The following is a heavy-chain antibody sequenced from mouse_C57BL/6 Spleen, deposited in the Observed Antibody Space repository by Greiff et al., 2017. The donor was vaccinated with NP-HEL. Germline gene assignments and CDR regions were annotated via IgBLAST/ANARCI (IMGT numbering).Heavy chain of an antibody. V-gene: IGHV1-61*01. Sequence: VQLQQPGAELVRPGSSVKLSCKASGYTFTSYWMDWVKQRPGQGLEWIGNIYPSDSETHYNQKFKDKATLTVDKSSSTAYMQLSSLTSEDAAVYDCARGGLYSNSAYWGQGTLVTVSA. CDR2: IYPSDSET. CDR1: GYTFTSYW. J-gene: IGHJ3*01. D-gene: IGHD2-5*01. CDR3: ARGGLYSNSAY.